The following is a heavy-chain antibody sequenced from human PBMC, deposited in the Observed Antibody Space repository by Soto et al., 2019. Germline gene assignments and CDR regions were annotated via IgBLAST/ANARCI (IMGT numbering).Heavy chain of an antibody. CDR3: AKGGQSSAY. CDR2: IWYDGSNK. J-gene: IGHJ4*02. D-gene: IGHD3-10*01. CDR1: GFPFSNHV. V-gene: IGHV3-33*06. Sequence: GGSMRLSCTAAGFPFSNHVMHLVRQAPGKGLEWVAVIWYDGSNKYYADSVRGRFTISRDNSKNTLYLQMNSLRAEDTAVYYCAKGGQSSAYWVQGTLVTFSS.